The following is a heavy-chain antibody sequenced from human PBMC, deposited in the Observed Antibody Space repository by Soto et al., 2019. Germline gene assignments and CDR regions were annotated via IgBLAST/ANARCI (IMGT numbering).Heavy chain of an antibody. J-gene: IGHJ4*02. CDR3: ARDLGAAGPPRNYFDY. V-gene: IGHV3-33*01. CDR1: GFTFSSYG. D-gene: IGHD3-16*01. Sequence: QVQLVESGGGVVQPGRSLRLSCAASGFTFSSYGMHWVRQAPGKGLEWVAVIWYDGSNKYYADSVKGRFTISRDNSKNTLYLQMNSLRAEDTAVYYCARDLGAAGPPRNYFDYWGQGTLVTVSS. CDR2: IWYDGSNK.